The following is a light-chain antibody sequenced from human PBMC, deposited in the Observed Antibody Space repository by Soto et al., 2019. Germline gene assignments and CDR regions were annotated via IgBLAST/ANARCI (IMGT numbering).Light chain of an antibody. CDR2: GAS. V-gene: IGKV3-20*01. CDR1: QSVSSSY. J-gene: IGKJ2*01. Sequence: EIVLTQSPGTLSLSPGERATLSCRASQSVSSSYLAWYQQKPGQAPRLLIYGASSRATGIPDGFSGSGSGPDFTLTISRLEPEDFAVYYCQQYGSSPMYTFGQGTKLEIK. CDR3: QQYGSSPMYT.